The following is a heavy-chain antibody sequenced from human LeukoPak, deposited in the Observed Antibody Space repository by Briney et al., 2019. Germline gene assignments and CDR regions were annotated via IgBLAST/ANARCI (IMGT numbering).Heavy chain of an antibody. CDR3: ARLPGLFERAFDY. D-gene: IGHD2-2*01. CDR2: IYYSGST. J-gene: IGHJ4*02. CDR1: GFTVSSNY. Sequence: RSGGSLRLSCAASGFTVSSNYMSWVRQPPGKGLEWIESIYYSGSTYYNPSLKSRVTISVDTSKNQFSLKLSSVTAADTAVYYCARLPGLFERAFDYWGQGTLVTVSS. V-gene: IGHV4-39*01.